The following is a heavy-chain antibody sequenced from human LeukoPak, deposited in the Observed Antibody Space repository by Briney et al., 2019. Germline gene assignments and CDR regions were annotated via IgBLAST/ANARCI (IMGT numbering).Heavy chain of an antibody. J-gene: IGHJ4*02. D-gene: IGHD2-15*01. V-gene: IGHV3-23*01. CDR1: GFTFSSYA. CDR3: ATQAEGYCSGPKCFWGY. CDR2: ISGSGGST. Sequence: PGGSLRLSCAASGFTFSSYAMSWVRQAPGTGLEWVSAISGSGGSTYYADSVKGRFTISRDNSKNTLYLQMNSLRAEDTAVYYCATQAEGYCSGPKCFWGYWGQGTLVTVSS.